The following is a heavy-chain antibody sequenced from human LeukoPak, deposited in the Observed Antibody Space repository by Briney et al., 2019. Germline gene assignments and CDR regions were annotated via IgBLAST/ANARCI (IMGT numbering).Heavy chain of an antibody. CDR3: ARITRQTPGAGS. D-gene: IGHD3-10*01. Sequence: GGSLRLSCTASGFTFSTSWMGWIRQAPGKGLGWVANIKEDGSEKYYVDSVKGRFTISRDNAKNSLYLQMNSLRVEDTAVYLCARITRQTPGAGSWGQGILVTVSS. CDR1: GFTFSTSW. V-gene: IGHV3-7*01. CDR2: IKEDGSEK. J-gene: IGHJ5*02.